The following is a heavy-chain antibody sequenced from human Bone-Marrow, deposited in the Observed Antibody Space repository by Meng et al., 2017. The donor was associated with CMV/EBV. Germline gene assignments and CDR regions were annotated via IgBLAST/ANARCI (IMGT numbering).Heavy chain of an antibody. CDR2: ISYDGSNK. V-gene: IGHV3-30*04. D-gene: IGHD1-26*01. CDR3: ARTVGAIESDY. J-gene: IGHJ4*02. Sequence: SCKASGYTFTGYYMHWVRQAPGKGLEWVAVISYDGSNKYYADSVKGRFTISRDNSKNTLYLQMNSLRAEDTAVYYCARTVGAIESDYWGQGTLVTVSS. CDR1: GYTFTGYY.